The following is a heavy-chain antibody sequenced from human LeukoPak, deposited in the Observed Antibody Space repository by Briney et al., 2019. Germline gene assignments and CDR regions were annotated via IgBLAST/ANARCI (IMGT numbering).Heavy chain of an antibody. CDR1: GITLSVYW. V-gene: IGHV3-7*01. CDR3: ARSGSGYFDY. CDR2: IKQDGSEK. J-gene: IGHJ4*02. Sequence: GGSLRLSCAASGITLSVYWMSWVRQAPGKGLEWVANIKQDGSEKYYRDSVQGRFTISRDNAKNSLYLQMNSPRAEDTAVYYCARSGSGYFDYWGQGSLVTVSP.